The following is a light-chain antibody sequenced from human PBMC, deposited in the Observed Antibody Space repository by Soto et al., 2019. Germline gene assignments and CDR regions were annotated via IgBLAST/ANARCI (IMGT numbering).Light chain of an antibody. CDR2: GAS. CDR1: QSVSGN. Sequence: EIVMTQSPATLSVSPGERATLSCRASQSVSGNLAWYQQKPGQAPRLLIYGASTRATGIPARFSGSGSGTEFTLTISSLQSEDFAVYHCQQYNNWPPITFGQGTRLESK. J-gene: IGKJ5*01. V-gene: IGKV3-15*01. CDR3: QQYNNWPPIT.